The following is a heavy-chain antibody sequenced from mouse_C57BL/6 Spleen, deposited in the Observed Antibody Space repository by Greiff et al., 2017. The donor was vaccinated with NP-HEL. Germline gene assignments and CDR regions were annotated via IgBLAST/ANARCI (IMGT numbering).Heavy chain of an antibody. CDR1: GYAFSSSW. J-gene: IGHJ2*01. Sequence: VQLQQSGPELVKPGASVKISCKASGYAFSSSWMNWVKQRPGKGLEWIGRIYPGDGDTNYNGKFKGKATLTADKSSSTAYMQLSSLTSEDSAVYFCARTPDGYSWGWGQGTTLTVSS. V-gene: IGHV1-82*01. D-gene: IGHD2-3*01. CDR2: IYPGDGDT. CDR3: ARTPDGYSWG.